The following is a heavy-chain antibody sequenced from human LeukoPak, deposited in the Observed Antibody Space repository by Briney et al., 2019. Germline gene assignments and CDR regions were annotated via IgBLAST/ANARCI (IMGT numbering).Heavy chain of an antibody. J-gene: IGHJ4*02. D-gene: IGHD3-22*01. CDR2: IYSGGTT. CDR3: ARKEVAYYDNV. Sequence: GRSLRLSCAASGFTVSSNYMSWVRQAPWKGLEWVPVIYSGGTTYYADSVKGRFTISRDNSKNTLYLQMNSLRVEDTAVYYCARKEVAYYDNVWGQGTLVTVSS. CDR1: GFTVSSNY. V-gene: IGHV3-66*01.